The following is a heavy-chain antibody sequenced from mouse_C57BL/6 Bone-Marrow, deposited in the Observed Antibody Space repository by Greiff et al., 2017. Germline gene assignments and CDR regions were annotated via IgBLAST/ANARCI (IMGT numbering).Heavy chain of an antibody. Sequence: EVQLVESGGDLVKPGGSLKLSCAASGFTFSSYGMSWVRQTPDKRLEWVATISSGGSYTYYPDSVKGRFTISRDNAKNTLYLQMSSLKSEDTAMYYCARPPITTVVAIRYFDVWGTGTTVTVSS. D-gene: IGHD1-1*01. V-gene: IGHV5-6*01. CDR1: GFTFSSYG. CDR2: ISSGGSYT. J-gene: IGHJ1*03. CDR3: ARPPITTVVAIRYFDV.